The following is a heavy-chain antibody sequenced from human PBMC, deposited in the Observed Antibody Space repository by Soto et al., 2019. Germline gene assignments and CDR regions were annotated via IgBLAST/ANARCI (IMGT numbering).Heavy chain of an antibody. CDR1: GGSISSYY. CDR2: VHHSWGF. J-gene: IGHJ5*02. V-gene: IGHV4-59*08. Sequence: PSETLSLTCTVSGGSISSYYWSWFRQSPGKRMEWIGYVHHSWGFSYNPSLQSRVAISLDTSKSQFSLNVTSMTAADTTIYYCARHGYYGSGPRGWFDAWGQGTLVTVS. CDR3: ARHGYYGSGPRGWFDA. D-gene: IGHD3-10*01.